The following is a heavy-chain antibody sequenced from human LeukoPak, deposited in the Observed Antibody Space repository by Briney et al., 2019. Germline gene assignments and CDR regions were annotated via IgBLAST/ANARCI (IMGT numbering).Heavy chain of an antibody. Sequence: GGSLRLSCAGSGFTLLSNFISWFRQAPGKGPEWVSVIYNDGRTFYGDSVKGRFTLSTHNSKKTLHLHMNSLSSEDTAVYYCVRVPLHATIPPFYLSGQGTLVTVSS. CDR1: GFTLLSNF. V-gene: IGHV3-53*04. J-gene: IGHJ5*02. D-gene: IGHD1-14*01. CDR3: VRVPLHATIPPFYL. CDR2: IYNDGRT.